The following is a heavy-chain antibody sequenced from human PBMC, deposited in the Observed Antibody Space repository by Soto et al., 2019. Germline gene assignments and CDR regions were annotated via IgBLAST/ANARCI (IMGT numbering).Heavy chain of an antibody. CDR3: ARDRSSLYAAPFFDY. Sequence: QVQLVESGGHVVQLGKSLTLSCAASGFSFSDYTMHWVRQSPGKGLEWVAVISYHGIKKYYADSVKGRFTISRDNSQNTLFLQMNNLRSEYAAVYHCARDRSSLYAAPFFDYWGQGSLVTVSS. V-gene: IGHV3-30-3*01. J-gene: IGHJ4*02. D-gene: IGHD6-13*01. CDR2: ISYHGIKK. CDR1: GFSFSDYT.